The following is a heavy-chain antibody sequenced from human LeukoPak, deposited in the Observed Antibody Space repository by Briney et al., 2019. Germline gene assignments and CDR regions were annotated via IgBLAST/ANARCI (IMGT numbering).Heavy chain of an antibody. CDR1: GGSFSGYY. D-gene: IGHD3-16*02. CDR3: AREGLRSGELSLLYFDY. V-gene: IGHV4-34*01. Sequence: SETLSLTCAVYGGSFSGYYWSWIRQPPGKGLEWIGEINHSGSTNYNPSLKSRVTISVDTSKNQFSLKLSSVTAADTAVYYCAREGLRSGELSLLYFDYWGQGTLVTVSS. J-gene: IGHJ4*02. CDR2: INHSGST.